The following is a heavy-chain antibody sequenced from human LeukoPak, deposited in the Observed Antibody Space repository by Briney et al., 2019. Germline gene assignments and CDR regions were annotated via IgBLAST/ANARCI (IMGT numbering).Heavy chain of an antibody. Sequence: ASVKVSCKASGYSFSRNAINWVRQAPGQGLEWMGWTNTKTGTPTYAQGFTGRFVFSLDISVSTAYLQISSLKAEDSAIYYCARRSPTADAFDIWGQGTMVTVSS. J-gene: IGHJ3*02. CDR1: GYSFSRNA. CDR3: ARRSPTADAFDI. V-gene: IGHV7-4-1*02. D-gene: IGHD4-11*01. CDR2: TNTKTGTP.